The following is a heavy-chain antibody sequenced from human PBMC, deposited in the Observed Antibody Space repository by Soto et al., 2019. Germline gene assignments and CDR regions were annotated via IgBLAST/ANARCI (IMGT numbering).Heavy chain of an antibody. Sequence: SETLSLTCTVSGGSISSYYWSWIRQPPGKGLEWIGYIYYSGSTNYNPSLKSRVTISVDTSKNQFSLKLSSVTAADTAVYYCARHLYYDFWSGYSFDYWGQGTLVTVSS. CDR2: IYYSGST. V-gene: IGHV4-59*08. CDR3: ARHLYYDFWSGYSFDY. J-gene: IGHJ4*02. D-gene: IGHD3-3*01. CDR1: GGSISSYY.